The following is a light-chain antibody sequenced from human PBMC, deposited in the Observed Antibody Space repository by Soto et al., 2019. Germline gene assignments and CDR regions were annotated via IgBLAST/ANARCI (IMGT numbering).Light chain of an antibody. CDR1: QSIHTA. CDR3: QQRNVWPPIT. CDR2: DST. Sequence: VLTQSPATLCLSPGERAALSCRASQSIHTALAWYQQKSGKPPRLVIYDSTLRANGVPDRFGGSRSGTEFTLTINSPEPEDFAVYYCQQRNVWPPITFGQGTRLEI. V-gene: IGKV3-11*01. J-gene: IGKJ5*01.